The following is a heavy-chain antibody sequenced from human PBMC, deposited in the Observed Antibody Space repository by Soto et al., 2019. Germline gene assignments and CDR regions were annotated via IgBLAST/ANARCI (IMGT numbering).Heavy chain of an antibody. CDR2: MWYDGTNK. D-gene: IGHD3-16*01. V-gene: IGHV3-33*01. CDR1: GFTFRIYS. Sequence: QVQLVESGGGVVQPGRSLRLSCAASGFTFRIYSMHWVRQSPGKGLEWVAVMWYDGTNKYYGESVKGRFTISRDNSENTLYLQMNSLRVEHTAVYYCARDATFGTKGGSFDIWGHGTLVTVSS. CDR3: ARDATFGTKGGSFDI. J-gene: IGHJ3*02.